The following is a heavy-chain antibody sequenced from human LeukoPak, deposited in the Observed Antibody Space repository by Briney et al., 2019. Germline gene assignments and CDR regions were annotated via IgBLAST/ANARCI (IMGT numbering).Heavy chain of an antibody. CDR3: AKDIGSSSWYGIDY. CDR2: INGDGRTA. D-gene: IGHD6-13*01. J-gene: IGHJ4*02. CDR1: GFIFSTYT. V-gene: IGHV3-64*04. Sequence: GGSLRLSCSASGFIFSTYTMYWVRQAPGKGLENLSVINGDGRTAYYADSVKGRFTISRDNAKNSLYLQMNSLRAEDTALYYCAKDIGSSSWYGIDYWGQGTLVTVSS.